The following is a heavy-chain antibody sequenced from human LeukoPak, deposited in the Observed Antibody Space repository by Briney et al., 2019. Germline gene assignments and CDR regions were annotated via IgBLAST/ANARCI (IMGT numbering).Heavy chain of an antibody. CDR3: ARGAGYNYPYYFDY. V-gene: IGHV3-53*01. CDR2: IYGGGNI. D-gene: IGHD5-24*01. CDR1: GFTASSNY. Sequence: GGSLRLSCAASGFTASSNYMNWVRQAPGKGLEWVSVIYGGGNIYYADSVKGRFTISRDNSKNTLYLQMNSLRAEDTAVYYCARGAGYNYPYYFDYWGQGTLVTVSS. J-gene: IGHJ4*02.